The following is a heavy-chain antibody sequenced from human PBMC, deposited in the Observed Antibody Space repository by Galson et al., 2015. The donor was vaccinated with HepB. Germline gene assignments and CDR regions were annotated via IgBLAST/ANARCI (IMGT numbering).Heavy chain of an antibody. CDR1: GGSISSHY. CDR2: IYDSGRT. CDR3: ARRLGYCSKSNCYGGGNWFDP. Sequence: LSLTCTVSGGSISSHYWSWIRQPPEKALEWIGYIYDSGRTNYNPSLKSRATISIDTSKNEFSVRLNSVTAADTAVYYCARRLGYCSKSNCYGGGNWFDPWGQGTLVTVSS. J-gene: IGHJ5*02. V-gene: IGHV4-59*11. D-gene: IGHD2-2*01.